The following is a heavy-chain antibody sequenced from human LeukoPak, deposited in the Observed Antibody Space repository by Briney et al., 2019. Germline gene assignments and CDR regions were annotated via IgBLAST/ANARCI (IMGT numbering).Heavy chain of an antibody. CDR2: IYYSGST. CDR3: ARGGYCSSTSCYMGWYWFDP. CDR1: GGSISSYY. J-gene: IGHJ5*02. Sequence: PSETLSLTCTVSGGSISSYYWSWIRQPPGKGLEWIGYIYYSGSTNYNPSLKSRVTISVDTSKNQFSLKLSSVTAADTAVYYCARGGYCSSTSCYMGWYWFDPWGQGTLVTVSS. D-gene: IGHD2-2*02. V-gene: IGHV4-59*01.